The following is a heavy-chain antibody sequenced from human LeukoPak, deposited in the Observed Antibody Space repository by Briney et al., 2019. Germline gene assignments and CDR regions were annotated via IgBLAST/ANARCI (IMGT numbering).Heavy chain of an antibody. V-gene: IGHV3-21*01. D-gene: IGHD3-10*01. J-gene: IGHJ6*02. CDR1: GFTFSSYS. CDR3: AKAPNYYGSGSYYTLYYYYGMDV. CDR2: ISSSSSYI. Sequence: GGSLRLSCAASGFTFSSYSMNWVRQAPGKGLEWVSSISSSSSYIYYADSVKGRFTISRDNAKNTLYLQMNSLRAEDTAVYYCAKAPNYYGSGSYYTLYYYYGMDVWGQGTTVTVSS.